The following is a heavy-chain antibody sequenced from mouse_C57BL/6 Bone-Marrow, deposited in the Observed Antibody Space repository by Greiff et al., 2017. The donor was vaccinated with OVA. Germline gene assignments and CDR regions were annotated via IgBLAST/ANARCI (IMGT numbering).Heavy chain of an antibody. D-gene: IGHD3-2*02. J-gene: IGHJ3*01. CDR2: IYPGSGST. CDR3: ARRRAAQALAWFAY. V-gene: IGHV1-55*01. CDR1: GYTFTSYW. Sequence: QVQLKEPGAELVKPGASVKMSCKASGYTFTSYWITWVKQRPGQGLEWIGDIYPGSGSTNYNEKFKSKATLTVDTSSSTAYMQLSSLTSEDSAVYYCARRRAAQALAWFAYWGQGTLVTVSA.